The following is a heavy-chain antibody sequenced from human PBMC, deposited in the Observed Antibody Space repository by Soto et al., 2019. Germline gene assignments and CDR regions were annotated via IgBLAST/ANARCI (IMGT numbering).Heavy chain of an antibody. CDR1: GFSLSNARMG. D-gene: IGHD5-18*01. V-gene: IGHV2-26*01. CDR3: ARMRYSYGSPLAY. Sequence: QVTLKESGPVLVKPTEPLTLTCTVSGFSLSNARMGVSWIRQPPGKALEWLAHIFSNDEKSYSTSLKSRLTISNHTSNSQLVLTMTTMDPVDTATYYCARMRYSYGSPLAYWGQGTLVTVSS. CDR2: IFSNDEK. J-gene: IGHJ4*02.